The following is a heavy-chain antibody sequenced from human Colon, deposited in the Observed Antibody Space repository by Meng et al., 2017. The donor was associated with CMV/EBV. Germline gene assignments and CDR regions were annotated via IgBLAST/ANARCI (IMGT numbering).Heavy chain of an antibody. J-gene: IGHJ6*02. D-gene: IGHD3-3*01. CDR3: ARGHYDFWSGHSYSYGMDV. CDR1: GYTFTNYD. Sequence: ASVKVSCKASGYTFTNYDINWLRQAAGQGLEWMGWMNVNSGNTGYAQKFQGRVSITRNTTITTAYMELSSLTSEDTAVYYCARGHYDFWSGHSYSYGMDVWGQGTTVTVSS. V-gene: IGHV1-8*02. CDR2: MNVNSGNT.